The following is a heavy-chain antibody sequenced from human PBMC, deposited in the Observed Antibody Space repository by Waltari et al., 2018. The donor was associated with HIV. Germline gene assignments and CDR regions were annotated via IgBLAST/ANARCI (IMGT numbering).Heavy chain of an antibody. Sequence: QVQLQESGPGLVKPSQTLSLTCTVSGGSISSCSYYWSRIRQPAGKGLEWIGRIYTSGSTNYNPSLKSRVTISVDTSKNQFSLKLSSVTAADTAVYYCARRGIQLWFYAFDIWGQGTMVTVSS. J-gene: IGHJ3*02. CDR1: GGSISSCSYY. CDR3: ARRGIQLWFYAFDI. CDR2: IYTSGST. V-gene: IGHV4-61*02. D-gene: IGHD5-18*01.